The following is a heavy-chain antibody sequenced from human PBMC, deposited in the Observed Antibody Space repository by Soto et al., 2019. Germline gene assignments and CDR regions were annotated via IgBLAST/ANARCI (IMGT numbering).Heavy chain of an antibody. Sequence: PSETLSLTCALYCGSFSGYSWTWLRQPPGKGLEWIGEINHSGTTDYNPARKSRVTMSVDTSKNQFSLRVTSVTAADTAVYYCARARFDSWSHIYYGLDVWGQGTTVTVSS. CDR3: ARARFDSWSHIYYGLDV. V-gene: IGHV4-34*01. J-gene: IGHJ6*02. CDR1: CGSFSGYS. CDR2: INHSGTT. D-gene: IGHD3-3*01.